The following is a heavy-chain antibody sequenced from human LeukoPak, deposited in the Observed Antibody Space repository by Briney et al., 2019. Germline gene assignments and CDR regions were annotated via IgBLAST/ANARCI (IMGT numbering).Heavy chain of an antibody. Sequence: ASVKVSCKTSGYTFTDYHINWVRQAAGQGLEWMGWMDPNSGKIGYAQKFQGRVTMTWTTSTSAAYMELSSLRSEDTAVYYCTRVGHGDSKRSLGFWGQGTLVSVSS. CDR2: MDPNSGKI. D-gene: IGHD4-17*01. CDR3: TRVGHGDSKRSLGF. CDR1: GYTFTDYH. J-gene: IGHJ4*02. V-gene: IGHV1-8*01.